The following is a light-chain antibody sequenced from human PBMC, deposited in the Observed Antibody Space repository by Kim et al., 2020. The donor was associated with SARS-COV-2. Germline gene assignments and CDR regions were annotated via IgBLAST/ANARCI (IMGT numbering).Light chain of an antibody. V-gene: IGLV2-8*01. CDR2: EVS. CDR1: SSDVGGYKY. CDR3: CSYAGSSNWL. Sequence: GQSGTISCRGTSSDVGGYKYVSWYQQHPGKAAKLIIYEVSGRPSGVPDRFSGSKSGNTASLIVSGLQAEDEADYYCCSYAGSSNWLFGGGTQLTVL. J-gene: IGLJ3*02.